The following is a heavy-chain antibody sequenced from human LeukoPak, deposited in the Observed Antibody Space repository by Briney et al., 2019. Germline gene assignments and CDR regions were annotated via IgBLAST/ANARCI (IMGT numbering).Heavy chain of an antibody. D-gene: IGHD1-26*01. J-gene: IGHJ4*02. CDR2: ISSNGGST. CDR1: GFTFSSYA. Sequence: GGSLRLSCAASGFTFSSYAMHWVRQAPGKGLEYVSAISSNGGSTYYANPVKGRFTISRDNSKNTLYLQMGSLRAEDMAVYYCARARGWELLDYWGQGTLVTVSS. CDR3: ARARGWELLDY. V-gene: IGHV3-64*01.